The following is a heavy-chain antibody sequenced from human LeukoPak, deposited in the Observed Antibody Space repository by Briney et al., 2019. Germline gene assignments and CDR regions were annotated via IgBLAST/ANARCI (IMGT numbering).Heavy chain of an antibody. CDR3: TRRSGGLPSDY. J-gene: IGHJ4*02. D-gene: IGHD3-10*01. Sequence: PSETLSLTCTVSGGSISSYYWSWIRQHPGKGLEWIGYIYYSGSTYYNPSLKSRVTISVDTSKNQFSLKLSSVTAADTAVYYCTRRSGGLPSDYWGQGTLVTVSS. V-gene: IGHV4-59*06. CDR2: IYYSGST. CDR1: GGSISSYY.